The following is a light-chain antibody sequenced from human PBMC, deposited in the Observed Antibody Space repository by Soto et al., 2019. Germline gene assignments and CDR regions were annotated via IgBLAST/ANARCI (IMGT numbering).Light chain of an antibody. V-gene: IGLV4-69*01. Sequence: QTVVPQSPSASASLGASVKLTCTLSSGHSSYAIAWHQQQPEKGPRYLIKLNSDGSHSKWDGIPDRFSGSSSGAERYLTIASLQSEDEADYYCQTWGTGIRVFGGGTKVTVL. J-gene: IGLJ3*02. CDR2: LNSDGSH. CDR1: SGHSSYA. CDR3: QTWGTGIRV.